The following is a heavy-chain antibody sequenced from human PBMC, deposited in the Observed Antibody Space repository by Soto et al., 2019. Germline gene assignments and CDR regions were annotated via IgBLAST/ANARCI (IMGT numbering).Heavy chain of an antibody. D-gene: IGHD3-10*01. CDR1: GGSISSYY. CDR3: ARRRSGPTFFDS. Sequence: SETLSLTCTVSGGSISSYYWSWIRQPPGKGLEWIGFIYYSGSTNYNPSLKSRVTISVDKSKNQFSLTLSSVTAADTAVSSCARRRSGPTFFDSWGQGTMVTVSS. V-gene: IGHV4-59*08. CDR2: IYYSGST. J-gene: IGHJ4*02.